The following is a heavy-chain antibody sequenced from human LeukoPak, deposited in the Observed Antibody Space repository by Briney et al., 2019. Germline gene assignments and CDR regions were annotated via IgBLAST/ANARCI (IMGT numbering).Heavy chain of an antibody. J-gene: IGHJ4*02. D-gene: IGHD6-19*01. CDR3: ARTYSSGWYGLGY. Sequence: SGGSLRLSCAASGFTFSSYAMHWVRQAPGKGLEWVAVISYDGSNKYYADSVKGRFTISRDSAKNSVFLQMNSLRAEDTAVYYCARTYSSGWYGLGYWGQGTLVTISS. CDR2: ISYDGSNK. CDR1: GFTFSSYA. V-gene: IGHV3-30-3*01.